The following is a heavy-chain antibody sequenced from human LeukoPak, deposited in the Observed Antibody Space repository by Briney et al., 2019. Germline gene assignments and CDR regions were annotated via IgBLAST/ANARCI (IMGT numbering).Heavy chain of an antibody. V-gene: IGHV4-59*08. J-gene: IGHJ4*02. CDR1: DGSISSYY. CDR3: ARATVTTWGDYLDY. Sequence: SETLSLTCSVSDGSISSYYWNWIRRPPGKGLEWIGYIYYNGDTNYSPSLKSRVTISVDTSKNQFSLKLSSVTAADTAVYYCARATVTTWGDYLDYWGQGTLVTVSS. D-gene: IGHD4-17*01. CDR2: IYYNGDT.